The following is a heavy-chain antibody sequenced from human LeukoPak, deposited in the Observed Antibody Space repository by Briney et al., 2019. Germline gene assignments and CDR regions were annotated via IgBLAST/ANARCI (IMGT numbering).Heavy chain of an antibody. CDR1: GSTFSDYY. J-gene: IGHJ4*02. V-gene: IGHV3-11*01. Sequence: GGSLRLSCAASGSTFSDYYMSWIRQAPGKGLEWVSYISSSGSTIYYADSVKGRFTISRDNAKNSLYLQMNSLKTEDTAVYYCARSGYYYDSSGDYWGQGTLVTVSS. CDR3: ARSGYYYDSSGDY. CDR2: ISSSGSTI. D-gene: IGHD3-22*01.